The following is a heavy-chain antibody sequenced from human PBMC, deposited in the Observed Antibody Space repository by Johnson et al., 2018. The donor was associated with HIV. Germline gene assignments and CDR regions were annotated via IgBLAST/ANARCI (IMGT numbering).Heavy chain of an antibody. CDR1: GFTFSNAW. Sequence: VQLVESGGGLVKPGGSLRLSCAASGFTFSNAWMSWVHQAPGKGLEWVANIKQDGSEKYYVDSVKGRFTISRDNAKNSLYLQMNSLRAEDTAVYYCVRRFYDSSAFDIWGQGTLVTVSS. J-gene: IGHJ3*02. CDR2: IKQDGSEK. D-gene: IGHD3-22*01. CDR3: VRRFYDSSAFDI. V-gene: IGHV3-7*01.